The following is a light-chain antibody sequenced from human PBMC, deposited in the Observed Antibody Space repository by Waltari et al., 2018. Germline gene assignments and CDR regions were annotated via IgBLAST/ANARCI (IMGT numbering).Light chain of an antibody. J-gene: IGKJ2*01. CDR1: QSVGSN. V-gene: IGKV3D-15*01. CDR2: GAS. CDR3: QQYDNRPPYT. Sequence: EIVMTQSPATLSVSPGERGTPSCRASQSVGSNLAWYRQKPGQAPRILIYGASTRASGVPAKFSGSGSGTEFTLTISSLQSEDFAIYYCQQYDNRPPYTFGQGTNLEIK.